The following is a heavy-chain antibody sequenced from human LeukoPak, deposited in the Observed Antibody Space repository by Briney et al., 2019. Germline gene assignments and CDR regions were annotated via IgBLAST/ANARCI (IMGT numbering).Heavy chain of an antibody. Sequence: PSETLSLTCTVSGGSISSYYWSWIRQPPGKGLEWIGYIYYSGSTNYNPSLKSRVTISVDTSKNQFSLKLSSVTAADTAVYYCARYNSYGYPYYFGYWGQGTLVTVSS. CDR2: IYYSGST. D-gene: IGHD5-18*01. CDR1: GGSISSYY. CDR3: ARYNSYGYPYYFGY. V-gene: IGHV4-59*01. J-gene: IGHJ4*02.